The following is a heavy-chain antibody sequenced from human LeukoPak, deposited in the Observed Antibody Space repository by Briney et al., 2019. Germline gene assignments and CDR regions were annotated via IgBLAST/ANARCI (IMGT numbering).Heavy chain of an antibody. CDR2: ISWNSGSI. J-gene: IGHJ4*02. D-gene: IGHD1-20*01. Sequence: GGSLRLSCAASGFTFDDYAMHWVRQAPGKGLEWVSGISWNSGSIGYADSVKGRFTISRDNAKNSLYLQMNSLRAEDTAAYYCARGWVTVPVPFDYWGQGTLVTVSS. CDR3: ARGWVTVPVPFDY. CDR1: GFTFDDYA. V-gene: IGHV3-9*01.